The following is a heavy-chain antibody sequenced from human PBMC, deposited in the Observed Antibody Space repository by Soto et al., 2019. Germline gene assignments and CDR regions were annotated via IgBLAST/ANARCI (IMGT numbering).Heavy chain of an antibody. Sequence: GGSLRLSCAASGFTFSSYSMNWVRQAPGKGLERVSYINSSSSTIYYADSVKGRFTISRDNAKNSLYLQMNSLRAEDTAVYYCARAPYGDPYYYYYYMDVWGKGTTVTVSS. J-gene: IGHJ6*03. CDR3: ARAPYGDPYYYYYYMDV. V-gene: IGHV3-48*01. CDR1: GFTFSSYS. CDR2: INSSSSTI. D-gene: IGHD4-17*01.